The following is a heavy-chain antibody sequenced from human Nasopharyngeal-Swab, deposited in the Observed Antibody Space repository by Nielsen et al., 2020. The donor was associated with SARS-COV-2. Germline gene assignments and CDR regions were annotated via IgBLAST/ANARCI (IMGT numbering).Heavy chain of an antibody. CDR2: IYPGDSDT. V-gene: IGHV5-51*01. CDR3: ARHPSSGWPSYFYYGMDV. D-gene: IGHD6-19*01. CDR1: EYSFNTYW. Sequence: GESLKISCKGSEYSFNTYWIGWVRQMPGKGLEWMGIIYPGDSDTRYSPSFQGQVTISVDKSMSTAYLQWSSLKASDTAMYYCARHPSSGWPSYFYYGMDVWGQGTTVTVSS. J-gene: IGHJ6*02.